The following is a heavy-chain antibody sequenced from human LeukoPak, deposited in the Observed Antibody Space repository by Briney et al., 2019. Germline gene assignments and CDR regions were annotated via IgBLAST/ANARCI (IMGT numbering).Heavy chain of an antibody. CDR1: GFTVSSNY. V-gene: IGHV3-66*01. Sequence: GGTLRLSCAASGFTVSSNYMSWVRQAPGKGLEWVSVIYSGGSTYYADSVKGRFTISRDNSKNMLYLQMNSLRAEDTAVYYCARDGVPYYYYGMDVWGQGTTVTVSS. J-gene: IGHJ6*02. CDR3: ARDGVPYYYYGMDV. CDR2: IYSGGST. D-gene: IGHD3-16*01.